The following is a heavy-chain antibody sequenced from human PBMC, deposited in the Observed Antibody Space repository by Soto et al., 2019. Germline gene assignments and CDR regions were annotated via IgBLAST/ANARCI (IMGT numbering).Heavy chain of an antibody. CDR3: ARSGGNVIVPGAIYGMDV. CDR1: GYTFTSYG. CDR2: ISAYNGGT. J-gene: IGHJ6*02. V-gene: IGHV1-18*01. Sequence: QVQLVQSGAEAKKPGASVKVSCKASGYTFTSYGITWVRQAPGQGLEWMGWISAYNGGTNYAQKLQGRVTVPTDTSTSTAYMELRSLRSDDTAVYYCARSGGNVIVPGAIYGMDVCGQGTTVTVSS. D-gene: IGHD2-2*01.